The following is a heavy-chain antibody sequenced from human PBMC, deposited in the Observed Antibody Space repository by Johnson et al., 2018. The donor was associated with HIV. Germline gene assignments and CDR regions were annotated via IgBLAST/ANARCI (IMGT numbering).Heavy chain of an antibody. CDR3: ARALSRFGVSDAFDV. D-gene: IGHD3-10*01. Sequence: LVESGGVLVQPGGSLRLSCAASGFTVSSNYMSWVRQAPGKGLEWVSEIYSGGSTYYADSVKGRFIISRASSKNTLYLQMNSLRVEDTAVYYCARALSRFGVSDAFDVWGQGTMVTVSS. J-gene: IGHJ3*01. V-gene: IGHV3-66*01. CDR2: IYSGGST. CDR1: GFTVSSNY.